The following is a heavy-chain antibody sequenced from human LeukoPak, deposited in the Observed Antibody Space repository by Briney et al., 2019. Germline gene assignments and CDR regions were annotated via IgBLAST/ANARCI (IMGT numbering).Heavy chain of an antibody. D-gene: IGHD3-22*01. J-gene: IGHJ4*02. CDR3: ARHLYYDSSGLYYFDY. Sequence: GESLKISCKGSGYSFTSYWIGWVRQMPGKGLEWMGIVYPGDSNAIYSPSFQGQVTISADKSISTAYLQWSSLKASDTAMYYCARHLYYDSSGLYYFDYWGQGTLVTVSS. CDR2: VYPGDSNA. CDR1: GYSFTSYW. V-gene: IGHV5-51*01.